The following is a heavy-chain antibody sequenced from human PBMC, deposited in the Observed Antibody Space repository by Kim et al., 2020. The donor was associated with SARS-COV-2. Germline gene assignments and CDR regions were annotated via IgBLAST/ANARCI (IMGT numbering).Heavy chain of an antibody. V-gene: IGHV3-9*01. Sequence: GGSLRLSCAASGFTFGDYAMHWVRQAPGKGLEWVSGISWNSGSIGYADSVKGRFTISRDNAKNSLYLQMNSLRAEDTALYYCAKAGPRYFDSPPTYYYYGMDVWGQGTTVTVSS. D-gene: IGHD3-9*01. J-gene: IGHJ6*02. CDR3: AKAGPRYFDSPPTYYYYGMDV. CDR1: GFTFGDYA. CDR2: ISWNSGSI.